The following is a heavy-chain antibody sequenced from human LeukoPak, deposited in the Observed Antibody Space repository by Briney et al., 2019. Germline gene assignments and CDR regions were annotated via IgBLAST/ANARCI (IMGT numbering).Heavy chain of an antibody. Sequence: GESLKISCKGSGYSFTSYWIGWVRQMPGKGLEWMGIIYPSDSDTRYSPSFQGQVTISADKSISTAYLQWSSLKASDTAMYYCARLPYDGSASSAPPDAFDIWGQGTIVTVSS. CDR2: IYPSDSDT. CDR1: GYSFTSYW. D-gene: IGHD3-22*01. V-gene: IGHV5-51*01. CDR3: ARLPYDGSASSAPPDAFDI. J-gene: IGHJ3*02.